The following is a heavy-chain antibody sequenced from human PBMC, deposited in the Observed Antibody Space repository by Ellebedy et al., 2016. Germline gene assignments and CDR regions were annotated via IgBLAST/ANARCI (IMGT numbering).Heavy chain of an antibody. J-gene: IGHJ5*02. CDR1: GFTFSSYG. Sequence: GGSLRLSCAASGFTFSSYGIHWVRQAPGKGLEWVAVISYDGSNKYYTDSVKGRFTISRDNAKNTLYLQMNSLRAEDTAVYYCASYSNYNWFDPWGQGTLVTVSS. CDR2: ISYDGSNK. V-gene: IGHV3-30*03. CDR3: ASYSNYNWFDP. D-gene: IGHD4-11*01.